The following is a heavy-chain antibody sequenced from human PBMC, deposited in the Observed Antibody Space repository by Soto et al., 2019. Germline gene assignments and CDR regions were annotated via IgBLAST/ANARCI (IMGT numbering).Heavy chain of an antibody. CDR1: GFTFSSYG. D-gene: IGHD6-13*01. V-gene: IGHV3-30*03. J-gene: IGHJ4*02. CDR2: ISYDGSEK. CDR3: GAGQYFSDY. Sequence: QVQLVESGGGVVQPGRSLRLSCSASGFTFSSYGMHWVRQAPDKGLEWVALISYDGSEKYYADSVKGRFTISRDNSKNTLYLQRNSLRVEDTAVYYCGAGQYFSDYWGQGTLVTVSS.